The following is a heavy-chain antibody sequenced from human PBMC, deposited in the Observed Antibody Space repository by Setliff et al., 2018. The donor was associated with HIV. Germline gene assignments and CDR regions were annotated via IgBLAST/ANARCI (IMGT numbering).Heavy chain of an antibody. Sequence: GASVKVSCKASGGTFSSYAISWVRQAPGQGLEWMGGIIPIFGTANYAQKFQGRVTITADESTSTAYMELSSLRSEDTAVYYCARAIYSGWQTSMFDSWGQGTLVTVSS. CDR2: IIPIFGTA. D-gene: IGHD5-12*01. CDR3: ARAIYSGWQTSMFDS. CDR1: GGTFSSYA. J-gene: IGHJ4*02. V-gene: IGHV1-69*13.